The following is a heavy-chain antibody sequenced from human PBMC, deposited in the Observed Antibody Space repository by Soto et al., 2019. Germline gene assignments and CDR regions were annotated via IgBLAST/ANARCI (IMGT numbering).Heavy chain of an antibody. CDR3: AALTVTTAGFSY. CDR2: FDPEDGET. J-gene: IGHJ4*02. Sequence: ASVKVSCKVSGYTLTELSMHWVRQAPGKGLEWMGGFDPEDGETIYAQKFQGRVTMTRDTSTDTAYMELSSLRSEDTAVYYCAALTVTTAGFSYWGQGTLVTVSS. CDR1: GYTLTELS. D-gene: IGHD4-17*01. V-gene: IGHV1-24*01.